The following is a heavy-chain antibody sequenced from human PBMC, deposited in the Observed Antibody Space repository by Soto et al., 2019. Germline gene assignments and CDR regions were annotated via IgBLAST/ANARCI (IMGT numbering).Heavy chain of an antibody. D-gene: IGHD3-22*01. CDR3: ARETYYYDSSGQYYFDY. J-gene: IGHJ4*02. CDR1: GVSFSSHA. Sequence: QVQLVQSGAEVKKPGSSVKVSCQASGVSFSSHAISWVRQAPGQGLEWVGGIIPIFGTGNYAQRFQGRVTITADESTSTAYMELSSLRSEDTAVYYCARETYYYDSSGQYYFDYWGQGTVVTVSS. V-gene: IGHV1-69*01. CDR2: IIPIFGTG.